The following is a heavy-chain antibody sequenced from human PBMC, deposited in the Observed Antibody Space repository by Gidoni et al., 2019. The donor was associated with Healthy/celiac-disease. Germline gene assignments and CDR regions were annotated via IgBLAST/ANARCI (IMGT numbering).Heavy chain of an antibody. CDR1: GFPFDDYA. CDR2: ISWNSGSI. D-gene: IGHD2-15*01. CDR3: AKSGIVVVVAAYFDY. Sequence: EVQLVESGGGLVQPGRSLRLSCAASGFPFDDYAMHWVRQAPGKGLEWVSGISWNSGSIVYADSVKGRFTISRDNAKNSLYLQMNSLRAEDTALYYCAKSGIVVVVAAYFDYWGQGTLVTVSS. J-gene: IGHJ4*02. V-gene: IGHV3-9*01.